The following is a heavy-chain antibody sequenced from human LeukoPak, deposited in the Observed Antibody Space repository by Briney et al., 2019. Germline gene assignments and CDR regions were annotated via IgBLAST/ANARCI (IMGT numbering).Heavy chain of an antibody. CDR1: GFTFDDYA. CDR2: IRWNSGSI. D-gene: IGHD6-13*01. Sequence: GGSLRLSCAAAGFTFDDYAMHWVRQAPGKGLEWVSGIRWNSGSIGYADSVKGRFTISRDNAKNSLYLQMNSLRAEDTALYYCAKGLAATLDDAFDIWGQGTMVTVSS. J-gene: IGHJ3*02. CDR3: AKGLAATLDDAFDI. V-gene: IGHV3-9*01.